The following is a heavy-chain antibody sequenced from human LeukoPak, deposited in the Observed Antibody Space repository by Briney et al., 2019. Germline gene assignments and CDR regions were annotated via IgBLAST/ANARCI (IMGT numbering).Heavy chain of an antibody. CDR3: ARVGYYYDSRGGTFDI. J-gene: IGHJ3*02. CDR1: GGSISSGSYY. CDR2: IYTSGST. V-gene: IGHV4-61*02. D-gene: IGHD3-22*01. Sequence: SETLSLTCTVSGGSISSGSYYWSWIRQPAGKGLEWIGRIYTSGSTNYNPSLKSRVTISVDTSKNQFSLKLSSVTAADTAVYYCARVGYYYDSRGGTFDIWGQGTMVTVSS.